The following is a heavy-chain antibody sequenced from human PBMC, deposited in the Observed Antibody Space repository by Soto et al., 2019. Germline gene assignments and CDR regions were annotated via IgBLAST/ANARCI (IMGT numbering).Heavy chain of an antibody. CDR3: ARQGGGNYYGSGSYYKRWSSWFDP. Sequence: GESLKISCKGSGYSFTSYWIGWVRQMPGKGLEWMGIIYPGDSDTRYSPSFQGQVTISADKSISTAYLQWSSLKASDTAMYYCARQGGGNYYGSGSYYKRWSSWFDPWGQGTLVTVSS. CDR1: GYSFTSYW. V-gene: IGHV5-51*01. J-gene: IGHJ5*02. D-gene: IGHD3-10*01. CDR2: IYPGDSDT.